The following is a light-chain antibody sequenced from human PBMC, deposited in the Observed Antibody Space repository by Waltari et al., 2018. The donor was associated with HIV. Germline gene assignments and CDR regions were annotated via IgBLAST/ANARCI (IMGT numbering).Light chain of an antibody. CDR3: QQYGSSPF. Sequence: EIVLTQSPGPLSLSPGERVTLSCRASESLSGSNLAWYQQKPGQTPRLLIYGASTRATGIPDRCSGSGAGTDFTLTISRLEPEDFAVYYCQQYGSSPFFGGGTKVEIK. CDR1: ESLSGSN. J-gene: IGKJ4*01. V-gene: IGKV3-20*01. CDR2: GAS.